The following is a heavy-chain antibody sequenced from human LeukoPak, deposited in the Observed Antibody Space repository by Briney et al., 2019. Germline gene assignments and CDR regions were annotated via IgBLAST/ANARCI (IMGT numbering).Heavy chain of an antibody. J-gene: IGHJ5*02. CDR1: GGALSSYY. CDR3: ARAVLGYYYGSGSYYNWFDP. D-gene: IGHD3-10*01. V-gene: IGHV4-59*01. Sequence: SETLCLTCTVSGGALSSYYSSWVPRPPGEGLEGMGYLYYSGSTKYNPFLKSRVTTSVDPSKNQFSLKLSSVTAADAAVYYCARAVLGYYYGSGSYYNWFDPWGQGTLVTVPS. CDR2: LYYSGST.